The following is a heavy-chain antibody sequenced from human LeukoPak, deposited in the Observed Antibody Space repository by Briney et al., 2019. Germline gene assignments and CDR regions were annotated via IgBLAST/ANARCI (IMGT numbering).Heavy chain of an antibody. CDR2: IYYSGST. V-gene: IGHV4-30-4*08. J-gene: IGHJ4*02. Sequence: SQTMSLTCTVSGGSISSGDYYWSWIRQPPGKGLEWIGYIYYSGSTYYNSSLKSRVTISVDTSKNQFSLKLSSVTAADTAVYYCASSTVPAAIPYFDYWGQGTLVTVSS. CDR1: GGSISSGDYY. D-gene: IGHD2-2*02. CDR3: ASSTVPAAIPYFDY.